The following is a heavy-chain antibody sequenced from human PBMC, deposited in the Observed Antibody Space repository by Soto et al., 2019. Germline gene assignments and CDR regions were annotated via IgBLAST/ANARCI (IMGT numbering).Heavy chain of an antibody. J-gene: IGHJ3*02. CDR2: INHSGST. CDR1: GGSFSAYY. V-gene: IGHV4-34*01. CDR3: SRNMMTTNAFDI. D-gene: IGHD3-16*01. Sequence: SETLSLTCAVYGGSFSAYYWSWIRQPPGKGLEWIGEINHSGSTSYNPSLKSRVTISVDTSKNQLSLKLSSVTAADTAVYYCSRNMMTTNAFDIWGQATMVT.